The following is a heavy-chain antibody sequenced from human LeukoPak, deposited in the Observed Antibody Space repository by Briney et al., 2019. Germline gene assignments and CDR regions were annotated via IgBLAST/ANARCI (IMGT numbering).Heavy chain of an antibody. CDR1: GYTLTELS. CDR3: ATDRHSSFRSFDY. V-gene: IGHV1-24*01. CDR2: FDPEDGET. Sequence: ASVKVSCKVSGYTLTELSMHWVRQAPGEGLEWMGGFDPEDGETIYAQKFQGRVTMTEDTSTDTAYMELSSLRSEGTAVYYCATDRHSSFRSFDYWGQGTLVTVSS. J-gene: IGHJ4*02. D-gene: IGHD3-16*01.